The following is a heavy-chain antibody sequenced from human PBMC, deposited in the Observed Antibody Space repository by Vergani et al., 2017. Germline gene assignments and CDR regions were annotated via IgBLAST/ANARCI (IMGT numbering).Heavy chain of an antibody. D-gene: IGHD3-10*01. J-gene: IGHJ4*02. CDR2: FDPEDGET. CDR3: ATGQGKLWFRTHFFDY. V-gene: IGHV1-24*01. CDR1: GYTLTELS. Sequence: QVQLVQSGAEVKKPGASVKVSCKVSGYTLTELSMHWVRQAPGKGLEWMGGFDPEDGETIYAQKFQGRVTMTEDTSTDTAYMELSSLRSEDTAVYYCATGQGKLWFRTHFFDYWGQGTLVTVSS.